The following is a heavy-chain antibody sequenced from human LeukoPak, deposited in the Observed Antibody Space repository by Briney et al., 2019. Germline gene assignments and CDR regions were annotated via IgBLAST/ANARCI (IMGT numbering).Heavy chain of an antibody. D-gene: IGHD5-12*01. J-gene: IGHJ4*02. Sequence: PSETLSLTCAVSGDSLSNYYWSWIRQPPGKELEWIGHMYYGGSPNYNPSLKSRVAMSIDTSKEQFSLKLSFVTAADTAVYYCGRLYTGYSNDYWGQGTLVIVSS. V-gene: IGHV4-59*01. CDR2: MYYGGSP. CDR3: GRLYTGYSNDY. CDR1: GDSLSNYY.